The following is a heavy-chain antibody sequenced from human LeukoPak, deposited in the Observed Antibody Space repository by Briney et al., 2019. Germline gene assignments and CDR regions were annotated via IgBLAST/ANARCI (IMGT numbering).Heavy chain of an antibody. J-gene: IGHJ6*02. D-gene: IGHD6-13*01. CDR1: GFTLSSYW. Sequence: GGSLRLSCAASGFTLSSYWMSWVRQAPGKGLEWVANIKQDGSEKYYVDSVKGRFTISRDNAKNSLYLQMNSLRAEDTAVYYCARESGYGSSWYTSTYYYYYGMDVWGQGTTVTVSS. CDR3: ARESGYGSSWYTSTYYYYYGMDV. CDR2: IKQDGSEK. V-gene: IGHV3-7*01.